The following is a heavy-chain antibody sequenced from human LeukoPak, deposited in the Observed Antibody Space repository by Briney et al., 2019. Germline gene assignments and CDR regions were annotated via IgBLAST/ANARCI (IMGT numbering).Heavy chain of an antibody. D-gene: IGHD6-19*01. V-gene: IGHV4-59*01. CDR2: INYRGVT. CDR3: ARSYFWGIAVAGYYFDY. J-gene: IGHJ4*02. CDR1: GGSISTYY. Sequence: SETLSLTCTVSGGSISTYYWNWFRQPPGKGLEWIGDINYRGVTNYNPSLKSRVTMSVDTSKKQFSLKLSSVTAADTAVYYCARSYFWGIAVAGYYFDYWGQGTLVTVSS.